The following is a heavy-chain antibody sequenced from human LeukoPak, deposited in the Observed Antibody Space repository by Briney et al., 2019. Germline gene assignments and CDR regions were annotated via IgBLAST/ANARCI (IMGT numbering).Heavy chain of an antibody. V-gene: IGHV4-34*01. CDR2: IDHSGST. CDR1: GGSFSGYY. D-gene: IGHD5-24*01. CDR3: ARGRRWLPRY. J-gene: IGHJ4*02. Sequence: SETLSLTCAVCGGSFSGYYWSWIRQPPGKGLEWIGEIDHSGSTNYNPSLKSRVTISVDTSKNQFSLKLSSVTAADTAVYYCARGRRWLPRYWGQGTLVTVSS.